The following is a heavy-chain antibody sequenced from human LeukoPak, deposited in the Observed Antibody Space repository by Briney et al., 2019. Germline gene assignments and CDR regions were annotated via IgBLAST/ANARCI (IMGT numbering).Heavy chain of an antibody. Sequence: GGSLRLSCAASGFTFSHYAMSWVREAPGKGLEWVSGISGTGGATYYADSVKGRFTISRENSKNTVSLHMNSQRADDTSVYYCAKGIESSESYYTSFDYWGQGTLVTVSS. CDR3: AKGIESSESYYTSFDY. CDR2: ISGTGGAT. CDR1: GFTFSHYA. J-gene: IGHJ4*02. D-gene: IGHD1-26*01. V-gene: IGHV3-23*01.